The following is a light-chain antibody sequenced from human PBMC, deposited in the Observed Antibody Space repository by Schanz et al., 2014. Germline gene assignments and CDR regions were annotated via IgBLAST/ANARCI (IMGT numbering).Light chain of an antibody. J-gene: IGLJ2*01. CDR2: DTS. Sequence: QSVLTQPPSVSAAPGQKVTISCSGSSSNIGNNYVSWYQHLPGTAPKLLIYDTSKRPSGIPDRFSGSKSGTSATLGITGLQTGDEDDFYCGTWDSSLSAVVFGGGTKLTVL. V-gene: IGLV1-51*01. CDR3: GTWDSSLSAVV. CDR1: SSNIGNNY.